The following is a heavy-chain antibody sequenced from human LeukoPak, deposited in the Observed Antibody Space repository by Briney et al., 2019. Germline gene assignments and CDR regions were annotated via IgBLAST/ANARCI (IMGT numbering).Heavy chain of an antibody. Sequence: PSETLSLTCTVSGGSISSGGYYWSWIRQHPGKGLEWIGYIYYSGSTYYNPSLKSRVTISVDTSKNQFSLKLSSVTAADTAVYYCARFSGVQSLLDAFDIWGQGTMVTVSS. D-gene: IGHD1-26*01. V-gene: IGHV4-31*03. CDR2: IYYSGST. J-gene: IGHJ3*02. CDR1: GGSISSGGYY. CDR3: ARFSGVQSLLDAFDI.